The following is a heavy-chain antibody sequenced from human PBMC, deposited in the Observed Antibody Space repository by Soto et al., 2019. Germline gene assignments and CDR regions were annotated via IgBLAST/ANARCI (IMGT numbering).Heavy chain of an antibody. J-gene: IGHJ3*02. CDR1: RFSLSNARLG. CDR2: IFSNDEK. D-gene: IGHD5-18*01. CDR3: ARILQLYSYGYKVIAFDN. V-gene: IGHV2-26*03. Sequence: QVTLKEAEPVLVKPTETLTLTGTTSRFSLSNARLGVSWIRQPPGKALERLAHIFSNDEKFYSTSLNSRLTISKANYKSQVVLTMTNRVPVDTATYYCARILQLYSYGYKVIAFDNWGQGTMVTVSS.